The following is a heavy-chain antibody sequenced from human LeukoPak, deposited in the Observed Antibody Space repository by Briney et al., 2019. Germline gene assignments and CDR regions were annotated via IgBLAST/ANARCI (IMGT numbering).Heavy chain of an antibody. V-gene: IGHV1-18*01. J-gene: IGHJ4*02. CDR1: GYTFTSYG. CDR2: ISPYNGNT. CDR3: AREPYSSSSDY. D-gene: IGHD6-6*01. Sequence: GASVKVSCKASGYTFTSYGITWVRQAPGQGLDWMGWISPYNGNTNYAQKLQGRVTMTTDTSTSTAYMELRSLRSDDTAVYYCAREPYSSSSDYWGQGTLVTVSS.